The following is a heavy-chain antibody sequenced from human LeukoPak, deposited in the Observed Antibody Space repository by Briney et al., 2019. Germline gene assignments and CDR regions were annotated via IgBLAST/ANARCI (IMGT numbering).Heavy chain of an antibody. CDR2: IYYSGST. V-gene: IGHV4-39*07. CDR1: GGSISSSSYY. D-gene: IGHD3-3*01. J-gene: IGHJ5*02. Sequence: SETLSLTCTVSGGSISSSSYYWGWIRQPPGKGLEWIGSIYYSGSTYYNASLKSRVTISVDTSKNQFSLKLSSVAAADTAVYYCARGGAYDFWSGYYGYNWFDPWGQGTLVTVSS. CDR3: ARGGAYDFWSGYYGYNWFDP.